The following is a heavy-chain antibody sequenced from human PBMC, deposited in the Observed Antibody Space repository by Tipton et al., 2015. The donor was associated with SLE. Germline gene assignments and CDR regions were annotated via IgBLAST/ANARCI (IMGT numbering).Heavy chain of an antibody. CDR2: INNSGST. CDR3: ARFSPAAGLWYFDL. J-gene: IGHJ2*01. Sequence: TLSLTCAVYGGSFSGCYWSWIRRPPGKGLEWIGEINNSGSTNYNPSLKSRVTISVDTSKNQFSLKLSSVTAADTAGYYCARFSPAAGLWYFDLWGRGTLVTVSS. V-gene: IGHV4-34*01. CDR1: GGSFSGCY. D-gene: IGHD6-13*01.